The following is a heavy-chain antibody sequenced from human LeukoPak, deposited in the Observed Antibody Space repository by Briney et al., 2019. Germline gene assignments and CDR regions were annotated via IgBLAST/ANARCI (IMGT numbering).Heavy chain of an antibody. V-gene: IGHV4-30-4*08. CDR2: IYYGGST. Sequence: SETLSLTCTVSGGSISSGDYYWSWIRQPPGKGLEWIGYIYYGGSTYYNPSLKSRVTISVDTSKNQFSLKLNSVTAADTAVYYCARRLLAPQYYFDYWGQGTLVTVSS. CDR3: ARRLLAPQYYFDY. CDR1: GGSISSGDYY. D-gene: IGHD3-3*02. J-gene: IGHJ4*02.